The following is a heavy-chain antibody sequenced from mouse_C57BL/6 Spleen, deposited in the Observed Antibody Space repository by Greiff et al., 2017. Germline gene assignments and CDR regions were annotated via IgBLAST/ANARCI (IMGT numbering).Heavy chain of an antibody. CDR2: VYPGDGDT. D-gene: IGHD2-14*01. CDR1: GYAFSSSW. Sequence: QVQLQQSGPELVKPGASVKISCKASGYAFSSSWMNWVKQRPGKGLEWIGRVYPGDGDTNYNGKFKGKATLTADKSSSTAYMQLRSLASEDSAVYFCARRGYALYFDYWGQGTTLTVSS. CDR3: ARRGYALYFDY. V-gene: IGHV1-82*01. J-gene: IGHJ2*01.